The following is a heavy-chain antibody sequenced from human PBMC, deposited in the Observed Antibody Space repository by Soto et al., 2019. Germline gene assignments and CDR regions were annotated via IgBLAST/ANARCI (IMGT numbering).Heavy chain of an antibody. V-gene: IGHV3-30-3*01. J-gene: IGHJ4*02. Sequence: QVQLVESGGGVVQPGRSLRLSCAASGFTFSSYAMHWVRQAPGKGLEWVAVISYDGSNKYYADSVKGRFTISRDNSKNTLYLQMNSLRAEDTAVYYCARQRLTGPTDYWGQGTLVTVSS. CDR2: ISYDGSNK. CDR1: GFTFSSYA. D-gene: IGHD1-20*01. CDR3: ARQRLTGPTDY.